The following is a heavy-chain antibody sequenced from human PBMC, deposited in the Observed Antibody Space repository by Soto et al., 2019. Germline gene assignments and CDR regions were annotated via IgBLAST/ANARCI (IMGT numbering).Heavy chain of an antibody. J-gene: IGHJ3*02. CDR2: MNPNSGNT. CDR3: AGVGWIQLWLLAFDI. CDR1: GYTFTSYD. V-gene: IGHV1-8*01. Sequence: ASVKVSCKASGYTFTSYDINCVRQATGQGLEWMGWMNPNSGNTGYAQKFQGRVTMTRNTSISTAYMELSSLRSEDTAVYYCAGVGWIQLWLLAFDIWGQGTMVTVSS. D-gene: IGHD5-18*01.